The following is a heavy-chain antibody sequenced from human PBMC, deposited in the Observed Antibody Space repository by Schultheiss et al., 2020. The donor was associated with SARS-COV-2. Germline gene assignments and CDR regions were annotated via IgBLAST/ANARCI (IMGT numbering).Heavy chain of an antibody. Sequence: SETLSLTCAVCGHFISNVYYWGWIRQPPGKGLEWIGEINHSGSTNYNPSLKSRVTISVDTSKNQFSLKLSSVTAADTAMYYCAILGFGYAFELWGQGTMVTVSS. J-gene: IGHJ3*01. CDR2: INHSGST. D-gene: IGHD3-10*01. CDR3: AILGFGYAFEL. CDR1: GHFISNVYY. V-gene: IGHV4-38-2*01.